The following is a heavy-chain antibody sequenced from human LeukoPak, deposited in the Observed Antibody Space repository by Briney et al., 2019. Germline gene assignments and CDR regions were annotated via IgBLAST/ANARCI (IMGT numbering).Heavy chain of an antibody. CDR1: GDSISGQY. CDR2: IHSSGNI. V-gene: IGHV4-4*07. CDR3: ARDRGGNNWYNWYDV. Sequence: SETLSLTCSVSGDSISGQYWSWIRQAAGKGPEWIARIHSSGNIDYNPSLGSRVTISLDKSRNQVSLKSRSVTAADTAVYYCARDRGGNNWYNWYDVWAREPRSPSPQ. J-gene: IGHJ5*02. D-gene: IGHD5-24*01.